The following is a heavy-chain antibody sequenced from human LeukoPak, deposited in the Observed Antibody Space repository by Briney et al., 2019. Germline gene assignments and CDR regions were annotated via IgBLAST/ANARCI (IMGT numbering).Heavy chain of an antibody. CDR3: AREADYDILTGYFGYFDY. CDR2: IYSGGST. D-gene: IGHD3-9*01. Sequence: PGGSLRLSCAASGFTFSDYYMSWVRQAPGKGLEWVSVIYSGGSTYYADSVKGRFTISRHNSKNTLYLQMNSLRAEDTAVYYCAREADYDILTGYFGYFDYWGQGTLVTVSS. CDR1: GFTFSDYY. J-gene: IGHJ4*02. V-gene: IGHV3-53*04.